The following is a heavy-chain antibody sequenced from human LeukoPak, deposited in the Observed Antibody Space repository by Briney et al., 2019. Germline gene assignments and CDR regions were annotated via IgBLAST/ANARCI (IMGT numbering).Heavy chain of an antibody. CDR2: INWNGGST. V-gene: IGHV3-20*04. D-gene: IGHD5-24*01. Sequence: PGGSLRLSCAASGFAFDDYGMSWVRQAPGKGLEWVSGINWNGGSTGYADSVKGRFTISRDNAKNSLYLQMNSLRAGDTALYYCARDKTPMATITSHYFDYWGQGTLVTVSS. CDR3: ARDKTPMATITSHYFDY. J-gene: IGHJ4*02. CDR1: GFAFDDYG.